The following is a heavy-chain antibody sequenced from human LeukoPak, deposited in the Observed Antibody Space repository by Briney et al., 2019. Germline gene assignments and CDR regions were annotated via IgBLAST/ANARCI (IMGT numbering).Heavy chain of an antibody. CDR3: ARGFRQMATITGFNL. J-gene: IGHJ5*02. CDR1: GGSISRSSYY. D-gene: IGHD5-24*01. CDR2: MYSSGST. V-gene: IGHV4-39*07. Sequence: SATLSLTCTFSGGSISRSSYYSGWIRQPPGKGLEWIGWMYSSGSTYYNPSLKSRVTISVDMSKNQFSLILNSVTAADTAVYYCARGFRQMATITGFNLWGQGILVTVSA.